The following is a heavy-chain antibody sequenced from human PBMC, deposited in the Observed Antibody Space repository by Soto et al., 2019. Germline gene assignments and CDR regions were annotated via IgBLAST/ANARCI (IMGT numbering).Heavy chain of an antibody. CDR3: AKSGPTNYFDF. D-gene: IGHD1-26*01. Sequence: PGGSLRLSCTASEFSLSTYSMNWVRQAPGKGLEWVSGITGGSGFTFYADSVKGRFTISRDDSENTLFLQMSSLRAEDTAKYYCAKSGPTNYFDFWGQGTLVTVSS. V-gene: IGHV3-23*01. CDR1: EFSLSTYS. J-gene: IGHJ4*02. CDR2: ITGGSGFT.